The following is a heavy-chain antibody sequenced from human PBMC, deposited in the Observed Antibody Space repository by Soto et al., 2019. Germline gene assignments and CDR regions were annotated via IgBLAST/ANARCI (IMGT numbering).Heavy chain of an antibody. V-gene: IGHV3-23*01. Sequence: EVQLLESGGGLVQPGGSLRLSCAASGFTFRSYAMSWVRQAPGKGLEWVSAISGSGDSTYYADSVKGRFTISRDNSKNTLFLQMNSLRAEATAVYYCAKTYYYDISGYFRYYFDYWGQGTLVTVSS. CDR3: AKTYYYDISGYFRYYFDY. CDR2: ISGSGDST. CDR1: GFTFRSYA. J-gene: IGHJ4*02. D-gene: IGHD3-22*01.